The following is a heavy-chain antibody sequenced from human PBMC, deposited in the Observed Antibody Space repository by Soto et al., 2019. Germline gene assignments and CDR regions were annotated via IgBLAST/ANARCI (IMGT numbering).Heavy chain of an antibody. CDR2: IKQDGSVK. J-gene: IGHJ4*02. CDR1: GFTFSSYW. V-gene: IGHV3-7*01. Sequence: PGGSLRLSCAASGFTFSSYWMSWVRQAPGKGLEWVATIKQDGSVKYYVDSVKGRFTISRDNAKNSLYLQMNSLRAGATAGYYCARVRRGRLDYWAQGTLVTVSS. CDR3: ARVRRGRLDY. D-gene: IGHD1-26*01.